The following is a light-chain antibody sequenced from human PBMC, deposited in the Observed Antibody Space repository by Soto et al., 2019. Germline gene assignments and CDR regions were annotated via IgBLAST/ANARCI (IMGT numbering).Light chain of an antibody. Sequence: SYELTQPPSVSVAPGQTARISCGGNDIASKSVHWSQQKPGQAPVLVVYDDNDRPSGIPERFSGSNSGDTATLTISRVEAGDEAAYYCQVWDSSSDHYVFGSGTKVTVL. J-gene: IGLJ1*01. V-gene: IGLV3-21*02. CDR2: DDN. CDR1: DIASKS. CDR3: QVWDSSSDHYV.